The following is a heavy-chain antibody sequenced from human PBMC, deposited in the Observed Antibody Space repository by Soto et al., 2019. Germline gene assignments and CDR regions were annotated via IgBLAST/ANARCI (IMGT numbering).Heavy chain of an antibody. V-gene: IGHV3-30*18. CDR3: AKDLGLNYYDSSGYFDY. CDR1: VFTFSSYG. CDR2: ISYDGSNK. Sequence: WWPLRLSCSASVFTFSSYGMHWFRQAPGKGLEWVAVISYDGSNKYYADSVKGRFTISRDNSKNTLYLQMNSLRAEDTAVYYCAKDLGLNYYDSSGYFDYWGQGTLVTVSS. J-gene: IGHJ4*02. D-gene: IGHD3-22*01.